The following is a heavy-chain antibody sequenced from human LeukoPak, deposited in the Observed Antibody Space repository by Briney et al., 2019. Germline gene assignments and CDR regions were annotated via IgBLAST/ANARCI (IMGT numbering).Heavy chain of an antibody. D-gene: IGHD4-17*01. CDR1: GFAFSNTG. J-gene: IGHJ4*02. V-gene: IGHV3-23*01. CDR3: ARNAGGAWPFDY. CDR2: ISPTAEGT. Sequence: GGSLRLSCAASGFAFSNTGMAWVRQAPGRGLEWVSTISPTAEGTHYADSAKGRFTISRDNSKNTLSLEMNSLRADDTATYYCARNAGGAWPFDYWGQGTRVIVSS.